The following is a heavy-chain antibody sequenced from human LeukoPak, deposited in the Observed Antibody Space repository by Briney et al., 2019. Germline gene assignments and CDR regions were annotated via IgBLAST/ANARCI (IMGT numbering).Heavy chain of an antibody. CDR1: GYTFTNYD. D-gene: IGHD1-20*01. V-gene: IGHV1-8*01. Sequence: GASVKVSCKASGYTFTNYDINWVRQATGQGLEWMGWMNPNSGNTGYAQKFQGRVTMTRNTSISTAYMELSSLRSEDTAVYYCARGYNWNDGATYYYYYYMDVWGKGTTVTISS. CDR3: ARGYNWNDGATYYYYYYMDV. CDR2: MNPNSGNT. J-gene: IGHJ6*03.